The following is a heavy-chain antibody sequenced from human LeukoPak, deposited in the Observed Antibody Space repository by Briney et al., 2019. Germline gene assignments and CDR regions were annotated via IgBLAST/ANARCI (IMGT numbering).Heavy chain of an antibody. CDR2: IYPGDSDT. CDR3: ARHTYDSWSGYYYYYMDV. V-gene: IGHV5-51*01. D-gene: IGHD3-3*01. CDR1: GYSFTGYW. Sequence: GESLKISCKGSGYSFTGYWIGWVRQMPGKGLEWMGIIYPGDSDTRYSPSFQGQVTISADKSISTAYLQWSSLKASDTAMYYCARHTYDSWSGYYYYYMDVWGKGTTVTVSS. J-gene: IGHJ6*03.